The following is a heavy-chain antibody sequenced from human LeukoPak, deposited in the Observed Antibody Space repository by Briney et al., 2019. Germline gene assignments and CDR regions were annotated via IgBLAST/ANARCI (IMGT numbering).Heavy chain of an antibody. CDR1: GGSISSYY. V-gene: IGHV4-4*07. Sequence: PSETLSLTCTVSGGSISSYYWSWIRQPAGKGLEWIGRTYTSGSTNYNPSLKSRVTMSVDTSKNQFSLKLSSVTAADTAVYYCARVPDSSSWFDAFDIWGQGTMVTVSS. CDR3: ARVPDSSSWFDAFDI. J-gene: IGHJ3*02. CDR2: TYTSGST. D-gene: IGHD6-13*01.